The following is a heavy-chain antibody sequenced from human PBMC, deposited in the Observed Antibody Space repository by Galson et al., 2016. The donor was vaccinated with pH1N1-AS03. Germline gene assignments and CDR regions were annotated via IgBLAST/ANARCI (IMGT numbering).Heavy chain of an antibody. CDR3: ARARGGVYNCDAFDI. CDR1: GYTFTGYY. Sequence: SVKVSCKASGYTFTGYYVHWLRQAPGQGLEWMGWINPKTGGTKSAQKFQGWVSMTSDTSIRTVYMDLRMLTSADTAVYYCARARGGVYNCDAFDIWGQGTVVSVSS. D-gene: IGHD1-1*01. V-gene: IGHV1-2*04. CDR2: INPKTGGT. J-gene: IGHJ3*02.